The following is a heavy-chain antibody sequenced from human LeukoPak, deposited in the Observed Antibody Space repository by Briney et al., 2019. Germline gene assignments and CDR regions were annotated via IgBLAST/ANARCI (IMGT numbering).Heavy chain of an antibody. V-gene: IGHV4-59*01. Sequence: SETLSLTCTVSGGSISSYYWSWIRQPPGKGLEWIGYIYYSGSTNYNPSLKSRVTISVDTSKNQFSLKLSSVTAADTAVYYCATLTGTTLIDYWGQGTLVTVSS. CDR1: GGSISSYY. D-gene: IGHD1-7*01. CDR2: IYYSGST. CDR3: ATLTGTTLIDY. J-gene: IGHJ4*02.